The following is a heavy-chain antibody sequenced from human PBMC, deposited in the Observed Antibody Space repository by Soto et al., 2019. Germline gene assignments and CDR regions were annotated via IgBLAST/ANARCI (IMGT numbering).Heavy chain of an antibody. Sequence: QVQLQESGPGLVKPSGTLSLTCVVSGGSISSSNWWSWVRQPPGKGLEWIGEIYHSGSTNYNPSLXSXVXIXXDKSKNQFSLKLSSVTAADTAVYYCASLPDYGDYGVWWFDPWGQGTLVTVSS. V-gene: IGHV4-4*02. CDR1: GGSISSSNW. D-gene: IGHD4-17*01. CDR2: IYHSGST. CDR3: ASLPDYGDYGVWWFDP. J-gene: IGHJ5*02.